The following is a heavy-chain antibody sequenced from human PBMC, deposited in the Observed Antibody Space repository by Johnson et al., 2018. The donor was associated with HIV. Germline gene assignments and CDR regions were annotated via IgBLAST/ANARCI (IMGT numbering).Heavy chain of an antibody. V-gene: IGHV3-66*01. D-gene: IGHD2-8*02. CDR3: ARDPICTGGVCYAFDI. Sequence: VQLVESGGGLIQPGGSLRLSCAASGFTVSSNYMSWVRQAPGKGLEWLSVIYSGGSTYYADSVKGRFTISRDNSKNTLYLEMNSLRDEDTAVYHCARDPICTGGVCYAFDIWGQGTMVTVSS. J-gene: IGHJ3*02. CDR2: IYSGGST. CDR1: GFTVSSNY.